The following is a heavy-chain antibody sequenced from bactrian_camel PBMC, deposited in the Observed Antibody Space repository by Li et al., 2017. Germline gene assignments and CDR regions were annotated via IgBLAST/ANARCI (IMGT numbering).Heavy chain of an antibody. CDR2: ILSDGSTT. CDR1: GFTFSTYY. V-gene: IGHV3-2*01. CDR3: ANAPAQSIWVGAADFGY. J-gene: IGHJ6*01. Sequence: QVQLVESGGGLVQPGGSLRLSCVASGFTFSTYYMMWVRQAPGKGLEWVSSILSDGSTTYYTDSVKGRFTISRDNGKNTVYLQMNSPKSEDTALYYCANAPAQSIWVGAADFGYWGQGTQVTVS. D-gene: IGHD5*01.